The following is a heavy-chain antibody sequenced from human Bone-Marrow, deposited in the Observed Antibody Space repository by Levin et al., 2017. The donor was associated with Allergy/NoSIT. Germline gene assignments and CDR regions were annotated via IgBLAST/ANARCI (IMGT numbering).Heavy chain of an antibody. J-gene: IGHJ4*02. CDR2: IYWDGDN. CDR3: ARISSRDCTCTSCHFDH. V-gene: IGHV2-70*04. CDR1: GFSLSTSGMR. D-gene: IGHD2-2*01. Sequence: QTLSLTCTFSGFSLSTSGMRVSWIRQPPGQALEWLARIYWDGDNFYSTSLKTRLTISKDTPKNQVSLTLSNMDPVDTATYCCARISSRDCTCTSCHFDHWGQGTVVAVSS.